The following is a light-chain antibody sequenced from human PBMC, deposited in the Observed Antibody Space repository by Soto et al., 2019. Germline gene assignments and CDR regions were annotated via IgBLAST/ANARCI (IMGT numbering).Light chain of an antibody. Sequence: DIQMTQSPSTLAASVGDRVTITCRASQSISNWVAWYQQKPGKAPKLLIYDASSLESGVPSRFSGSGSGTDFTLTISSLQPEDFATYYCQQSYSTPWTFGQGTRLEIK. CDR2: DAS. V-gene: IGKV1-5*01. CDR3: QQSYSTPWT. CDR1: QSISNW. J-gene: IGKJ5*01.